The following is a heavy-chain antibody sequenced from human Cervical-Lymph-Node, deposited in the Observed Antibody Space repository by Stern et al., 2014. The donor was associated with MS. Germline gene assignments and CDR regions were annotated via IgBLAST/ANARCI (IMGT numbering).Heavy chain of an antibody. D-gene: IGHD2-15*01. Sequence: VQLEESGGGVVQPGRSLRLSCAASGFTFSSYGMHWVRQAPGKGLEWVAVIWHDGSNKYYADSVKGRFTISRDNSKNTLYLQMNSLRAEDTAVYYCARDRHDLGYCSGGSCYLPDYWGQGTLVTVSS. J-gene: IGHJ4*02. CDR1: GFTFSSYG. CDR2: IWHDGSNK. V-gene: IGHV3-33*01. CDR3: ARDRHDLGYCSGGSCYLPDY.